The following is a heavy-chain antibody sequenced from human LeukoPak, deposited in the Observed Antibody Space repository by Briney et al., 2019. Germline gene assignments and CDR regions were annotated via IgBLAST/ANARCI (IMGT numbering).Heavy chain of an antibody. CDR3: AKESKPNYGDYVG. Sequence: GGSLRLSCAASGFTFSSCGMSWVRQAPGKGLEWVSGITNSGGRTNYADSVKGRFTISRDNSKNTLYLQMNSLRAEDTAVYYCAKESKPNYGDYVGWGQGTLVTVSS. CDR1: GFTFSSCG. D-gene: IGHD4-17*01. CDR2: ITNSGGRT. J-gene: IGHJ4*02. V-gene: IGHV3-23*01.